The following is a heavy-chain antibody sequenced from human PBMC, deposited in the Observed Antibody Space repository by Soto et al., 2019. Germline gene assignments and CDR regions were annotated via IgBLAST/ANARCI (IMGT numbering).Heavy chain of an antibody. CDR2: INHSGST. V-gene: IGHV4-34*01. Sequence: PSETLSLTCAVYGGSFSGYYWSWIRQPPGKGLEWIGEINHSGSTNYNPSLKSRVTISVDTSKNQFSLKLTSVTAADTAVYYCGRAHRDLQQLVHYYYSMDVWGQGTTVTVS. CDR1: GGSFSGYY. J-gene: IGHJ6*02. CDR3: GRAHRDLQQLVHYYYSMDV. D-gene: IGHD6-13*01.